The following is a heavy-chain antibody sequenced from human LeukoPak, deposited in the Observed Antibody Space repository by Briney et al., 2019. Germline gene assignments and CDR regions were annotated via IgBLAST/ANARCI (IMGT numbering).Heavy chain of an antibody. CDR3: ARGVSDYVGFVVRHYFDY. CDR1: GGSISSTTYY. V-gene: IGHV4-39*07. CDR2: IYYSGST. Sequence: PSETLSLTCTVSGGSISSTTYYWGWIRQPPGKGLEWIGYIYYSGSTYYNPSLKSRVAISVDTSKNQFSLQLSSVTAADTAVYYCARGVSDYVGFVVRHYFDYWGQGTLVTVSS. D-gene: IGHD4-23*01. J-gene: IGHJ4*02.